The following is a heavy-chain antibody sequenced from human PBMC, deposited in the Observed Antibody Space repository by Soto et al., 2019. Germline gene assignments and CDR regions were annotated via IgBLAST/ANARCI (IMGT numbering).Heavy chain of an antibody. V-gene: IGHV2-5*02. CDR3: AHRRGGWYYFDY. CDR1: GFSLSTSGVG. J-gene: IGHJ4*02. CDR2: IYWDDDK. D-gene: IGHD6-19*01. Sequence: QITLKESGPTLVKPTQTLTLTCTFSGFSLSTSGVGVGWIRQPPGKALEWLALIYWDDDKRYTPSLKSRLTITQDTSKNQVVLTMTNMDPVDTATYYCAHRRGGWYYFDYWGQGTLVTVSS.